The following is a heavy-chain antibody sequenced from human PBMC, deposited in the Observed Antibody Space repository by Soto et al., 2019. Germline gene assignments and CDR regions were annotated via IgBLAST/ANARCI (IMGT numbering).Heavy chain of an antibody. J-gene: IGHJ4*02. D-gene: IGHD3-3*01. CDR2: IYYSGST. Sequence: QVQLQESGPGLVKPSQTLSLTCTVSGGSISSGGYYWSWIRQHPGKGLEWIGYIYYSGSTYYNPSLRSRVTISVDPSKDHVYLKMSSVTAADKAGYYCARTPGVVSPNHYYFEHLGQGTLVTFSS. CDR1: GGSISSGGYY. V-gene: IGHV4-31*03. CDR3: ARTPGVVSPNHYYFEH.